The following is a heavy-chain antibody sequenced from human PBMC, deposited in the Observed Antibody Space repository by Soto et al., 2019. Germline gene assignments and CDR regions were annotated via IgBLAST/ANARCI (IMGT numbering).Heavy chain of an antibody. Sequence: QVQLVQSGAEVKKPGSSVKVSCKASGGTFSSYAISWVRQAPGQGLEWMGGIIPIFGTANYAQKFQGRVTITADESTSTAYMELCSLRSEDTAVYYCARGLLGYCSGGSCYPYYFDYWGQGTLVTVSS. CDR1: GGTFSSYA. CDR3: ARGLLGYCSGGSCYPYYFDY. CDR2: IIPIFGTA. J-gene: IGHJ4*02. V-gene: IGHV1-69*01. D-gene: IGHD2-15*01.